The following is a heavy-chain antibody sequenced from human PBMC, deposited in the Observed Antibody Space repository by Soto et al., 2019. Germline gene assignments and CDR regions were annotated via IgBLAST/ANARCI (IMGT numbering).Heavy chain of an antibody. CDR3: ARRVNEGVGATTFRDYYYGMDV. V-gene: IGHV5-51*01. CDR2: IYPGDSDT. D-gene: IGHD1-26*01. Sequence: GESLKISCKGSGYSFTSYWIGWVRQMPGKGLEWMGIIYPGDSDTRYSPSFQGQVTISADKSISTAYLQWSSLKASDTAMYYCARRVNEGVGATTFRDYYYGMDVWGQGTTVTVSS. CDR1: GYSFTSYW. J-gene: IGHJ6*02.